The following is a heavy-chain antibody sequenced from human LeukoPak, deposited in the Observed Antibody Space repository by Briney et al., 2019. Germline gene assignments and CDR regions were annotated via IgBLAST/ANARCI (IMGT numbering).Heavy chain of an antibody. J-gene: IGHJ4*02. V-gene: IGHV3-30*02. CDR2: IRYDGSNK. CDR1: GFTFSSSG. CDR3: AKVGYSWSDLYYFDY. Sequence: GGSLRLSCAASGFTFSSSGMHWVRQAPGKGLEWVAFIRYDGSNKYYADSVKGRFTISRDNSKNTLYLQMNSLRAEDTAVYYCAKVGYSWSDLYYFDYWGQGTLVTVSS. D-gene: IGHD5-12*01.